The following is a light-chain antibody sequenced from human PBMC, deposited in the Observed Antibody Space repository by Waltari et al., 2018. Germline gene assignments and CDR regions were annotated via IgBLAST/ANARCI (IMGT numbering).Light chain of an antibody. CDR3: SSYTASSTWV. CDR2: EVT. Sequence: QSALTQPASVSGSLGQSISISCSGTSNDVGVYNYVSWFQQCPGKAPKLIIYEVTNRPSGISNRFSGSKSGNTASLTISGLQADDEADCYCSSYTASSTWVFGGGTKLTVL. CDR1: SNDVGVYNY. J-gene: IGLJ3*02. V-gene: IGLV2-14*01.